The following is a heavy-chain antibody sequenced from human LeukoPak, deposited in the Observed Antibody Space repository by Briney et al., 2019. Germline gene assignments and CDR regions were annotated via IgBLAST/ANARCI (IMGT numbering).Heavy chain of an antibody. CDR3: ARAQTYGDSRLLLDY. D-gene: IGHD2-21*02. J-gene: IGHJ4*02. CDR2: INWNGGST. V-gene: IGHV3-20*04. CDR1: GFTFGNYG. Sequence: GGSLRLSCAASGFTFGNYGMSWVRQAPGQGLELVSGINWNGGSTGYADSVEGRFTISRDNAKNSQYLQMNSLRVEDTALYYCARAQTYGDSRLLLDYWGQGTLVTVSS.